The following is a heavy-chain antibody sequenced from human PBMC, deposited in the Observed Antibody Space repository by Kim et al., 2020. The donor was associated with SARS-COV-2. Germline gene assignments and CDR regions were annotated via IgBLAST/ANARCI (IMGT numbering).Heavy chain of an antibody. V-gene: IGHV3-9*01. Sequence: GHLAYADSVKGRFTISRDNAKNSLYLKMNSLRTDDTALYYCAKGSTGIDSWGQGILVTVSS. CDR3: AKGSTGIDS. CDR2: GHL. J-gene: IGHJ4*02. D-gene: IGHD3-10*01.